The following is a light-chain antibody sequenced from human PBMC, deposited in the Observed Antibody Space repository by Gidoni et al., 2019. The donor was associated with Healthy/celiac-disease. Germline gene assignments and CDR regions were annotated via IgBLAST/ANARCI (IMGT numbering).Light chain of an antibody. CDR2: LGS. Sequence: DIVMTQSPLSLPVTPGEPASISCRSSQSLLHSNGYNYLDWYLQKPGQSPQLLIYLGSNRASGVPDRFSGSGSGTDFPLKISRVEAGDVGVYYCMQALQTPCSFGQGTKLEIK. CDR3: MQALQTPCS. V-gene: IGKV2-28*01. CDR1: QSLLHSNGYNY. J-gene: IGKJ2*04.